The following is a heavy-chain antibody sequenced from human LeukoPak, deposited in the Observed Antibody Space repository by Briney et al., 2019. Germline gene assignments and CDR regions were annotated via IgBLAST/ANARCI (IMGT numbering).Heavy chain of an antibody. D-gene: IGHD3-10*01. CDR2: ITGSGTII. V-gene: IGHV3-48*01. Sequence: GRSLRLSCAASGFTFSSYAMHWVRQAPGKGLEWVSFITGSGTIIYYADSVKGRFTISRDNAKNSVFLQMNSLRAEDTAVYYCARGITELDYWGQGTLVTVSS. CDR1: GFTFSSYA. CDR3: ARGITELDY. J-gene: IGHJ4*02.